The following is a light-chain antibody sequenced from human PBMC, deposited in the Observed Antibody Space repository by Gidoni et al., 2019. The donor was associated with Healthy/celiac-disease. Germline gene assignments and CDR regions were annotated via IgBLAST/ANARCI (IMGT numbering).Light chain of an antibody. CDR1: QSVSSN. Sequence: EIVMTQSPATLSVSPGERATLSCRASQSVSSNLAWYQQKPGQAPRLLIHGASTRATGIPARFSGSGSGTEFTLTITSLQSEDFALYYCQQYNNWPPVTFGQGTKVESK. CDR3: QQYNNWPPVT. CDR2: GAS. V-gene: IGKV3-15*01. J-gene: IGKJ1*01.